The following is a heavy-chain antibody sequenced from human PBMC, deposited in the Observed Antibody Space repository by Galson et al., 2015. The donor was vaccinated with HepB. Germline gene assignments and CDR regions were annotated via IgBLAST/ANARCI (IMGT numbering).Heavy chain of an antibody. CDR1: GFTFTNSA. D-gene: IGHD2-2*01. Sequence: SVKVSCKASGFTFTNSAVQWVRQARGQRLEWIGWIVVGSGNTNYAQKFQERVTITRDMSTTTAYMELSSLRSEDTAVYYCAAGYVGGGYYGMDAWGQGTTVTVSS. V-gene: IGHV1-58*01. CDR3: AAGYVGGGYYGMDA. CDR2: IVVGSGNT. J-gene: IGHJ6*02.